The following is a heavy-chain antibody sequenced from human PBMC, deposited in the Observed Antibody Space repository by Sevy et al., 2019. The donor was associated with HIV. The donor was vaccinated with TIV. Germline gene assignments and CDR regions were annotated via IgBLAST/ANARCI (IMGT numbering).Heavy chain of an antibody. CDR3: ARDLGRSLNWFDP. D-gene: IGHD3-10*01. CDR2: TYYRSKWYN. Sequence: SQTISLTCAISGDSVSSNRASWNWSRQSPSRGIEWLGRTYYRSKWYNDYAVSVQSRITINPDTSKNQFSLQLNSVTPEDTAVYYCARDLGRSLNWFDPWGQGTLVTVSS. CDR1: GDSVSSNRAS. V-gene: IGHV6-1*01. J-gene: IGHJ5*02.